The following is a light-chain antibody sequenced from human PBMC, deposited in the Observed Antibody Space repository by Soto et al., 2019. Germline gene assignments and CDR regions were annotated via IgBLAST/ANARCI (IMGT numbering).Light chain of an antibody. V-gene: IGKV1-27*01. CDR1: LHISNY. CDR2: AVS. CDR3: QKRNSAPLT. Sequence: IQMNPVSSSPSASLGDTITITCRVSLHISNYLAWYQQKPGKIPSLLIYAVSTLQAGVPSRFSGSGSGTDFTLTISSLQPEDVAAYYCQKRNSAPLTFGGGTKVDI. J-gene: IGKJ4*01.